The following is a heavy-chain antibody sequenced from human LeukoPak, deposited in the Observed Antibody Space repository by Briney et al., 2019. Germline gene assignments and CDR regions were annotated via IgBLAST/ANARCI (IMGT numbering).Heavy chain of an antibody. V-gene: IGHV1-2*02. J-gene: IGHJ4*02. Sequence: ASVKVSCKASGYTFIGDYLHWVRQAPGQGLEWMGWINPNSGGTNYAQKFQGRVTMTRDTSISTAYMELSRLRSDDTAVYYCARGPHWDPHFDYWGQGTLVTVSS. CDR1: GYTFIGDY. CDR2: INPNSGGT. D-gene: IGHD7-27*01. CDR3: ARGPHWDPHFDY.